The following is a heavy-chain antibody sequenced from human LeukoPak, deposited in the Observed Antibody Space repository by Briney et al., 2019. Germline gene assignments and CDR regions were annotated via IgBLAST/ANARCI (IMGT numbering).Heavy chain of an antibody. Sequence: SETLSLTCTVSGGSISSYYWSWIRQPPGKGLEWIGYIYYSGSTNYNPSLKSRVTISVDTSKNQFSLKLSSVTAADTAVYYCARLGLWVDFDYWGQGTRVTVSS. CDR2: IYYSGST. D-gene: IGHD5-18*01. J-gene: IGHJ4*02. CDR3: ARLGLWVDFDY. CDR1: GGSISSYY. V-gene: IGHV4-59*08.